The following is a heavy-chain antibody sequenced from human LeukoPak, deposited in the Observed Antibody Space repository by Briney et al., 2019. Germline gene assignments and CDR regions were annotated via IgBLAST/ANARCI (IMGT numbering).Heavy chain of an antibody. CDR3: ARDRVGYCSGGSCYSTFDY. CDR1: GGTFSSYA. CDR2: IIPIFGTA. Sequence: GASVKVSCKASGGTFSSYAISWVRQAPGQGLEWMGGIIPIFGTANYAQKFQGRVTITADESTSTAYMELSSLRSEDTAVYYCARDRVGYCSGGSCYSTFDYWGQGTLVTVSS. J-gene: IGHJ4*02. V-gene: IGHV1-69*13. D-gene: IGHD2-15*01.